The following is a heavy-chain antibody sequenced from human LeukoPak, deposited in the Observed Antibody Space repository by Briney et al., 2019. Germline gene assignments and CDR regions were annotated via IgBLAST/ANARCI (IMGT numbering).Heavy chain of an antibody. CDR3: ARGLRYSRKSWDY. CDR1: GGSFSGYY. V-gene: IGHV4-34*01. CDR2: INHSGST. D-gene: IGHD5-18*01. J-gene: IGHJ4*02. Sequence: SETLSLTCAVYGGSFSGYYWSWIRQPPGKGLEWIGEINHSGSTNYNPSLKSRVTISVDTSKNQFSLKLSSVTAADTAVYYCARGLRYSRKSWDYWGQGTLVTVSS.